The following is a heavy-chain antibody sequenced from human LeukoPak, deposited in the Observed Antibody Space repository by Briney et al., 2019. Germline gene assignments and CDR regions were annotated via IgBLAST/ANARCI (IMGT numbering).Heavy chain of an antibody. D-gene: IGHD6-19*01. CDR2: IYHSGGT. CDR3: ARAALVSQWLVPRRYYFDY. J-gene: IGHJ4*02. CDR1: GGSISSSNW. Sequence: ETLSLTCAVSGGSISSSNWWSWVRQPPGKGLEWSGEIYHSGGTNYNPSLKSRVTISVDKSKNQFSLKLSSVTAADTAVYYCARAALVSQWLVPRRYYFDYWGQGTLVTVSS. V-gene: IGHV4-4*02.